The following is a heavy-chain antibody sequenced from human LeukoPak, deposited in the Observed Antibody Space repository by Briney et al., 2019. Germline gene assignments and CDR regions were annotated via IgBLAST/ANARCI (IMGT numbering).Heavy chain of an antibody. Sequence: PGGSLRLSCAVSGITLSNYGMTWVRQAPGKGLEWVAGISDSGGSTNYADSVKGRFTISRDNAKNTLYLQMNSLRAEDTAVYYCAIGARGQQLGSTVDYWGQGTLVTVSS. J-gene: IGHJ4*02. CDR1: GITLSNYG. D-gene: IGHD6-13*01. V-gene: IGHV3-23*01. CDR3: AIGARGQQLGSTVDY. CDR2: ISDSGGST.